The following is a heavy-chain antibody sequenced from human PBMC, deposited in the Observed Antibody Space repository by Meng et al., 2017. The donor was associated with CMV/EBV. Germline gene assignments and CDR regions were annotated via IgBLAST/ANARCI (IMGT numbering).Heavy chain of an antibody. CDR1: GGSISSGDYY. D-gene: IGHD1-14*01. J-gene: IGHJ4*02. CDR3: ARVMGPNRTPYYFDY. Sequence: EAGPALVKPPPTLSLTVTGSGGSISSGDYYWSWIRQPPGKGLEWIGYIYYSGSTYYNPSLKSRVTISVDTSKNQFSLKLSSVTAADTAVYYCARVMGPNRTPYYFDYWGQGTLVTVSS. V-gene: IGHV4-30-4*08. CDR2: IYYSGST.